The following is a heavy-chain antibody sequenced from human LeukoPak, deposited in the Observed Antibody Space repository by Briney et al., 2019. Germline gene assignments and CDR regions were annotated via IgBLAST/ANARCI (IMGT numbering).Heavy chain of an antibody. Sequence: GGPLRLSCGAPGFTFSSYWMSGVGQPPGKGREGVAKIKQDGSEKYYVDSVKGRFTISRDNAKNSLYLQMNSLRAEDTAVYYCARDQRYCSSSSCPWEPFDYWGQGTLVTVSS. V-gene: IGHV3-7*05. J-gene: IGHJ4*02. CDR3: ARDQRYCSSSSCPWEPFDY. D-gene: IGHD2-2*01. CDR1: GFTFSSYW. CDR2: IKQDGSEK.